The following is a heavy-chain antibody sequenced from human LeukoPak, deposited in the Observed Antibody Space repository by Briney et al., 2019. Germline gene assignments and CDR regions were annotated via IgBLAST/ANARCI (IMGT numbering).Heavy chain of an antibody. D-gene: IGHD3-22*01. CDR2: VYYRGST. J-gene: IGHJ4*02. CDR3: ARWGYYYDSSGYYRTGDY. Sequence: SETLSLTCTVSGGSISPYYWSWIRQPPGKGLEWIGYVYYRGSTDYNPSLKSRVTISVDSSKNQFSLKLSSVTAADTAVYYCARWGYYYDSSGYYRTGDYWGQGTLVTVSS. CDR1: GGSISPYY. V-gene: IGHV4-59*12.